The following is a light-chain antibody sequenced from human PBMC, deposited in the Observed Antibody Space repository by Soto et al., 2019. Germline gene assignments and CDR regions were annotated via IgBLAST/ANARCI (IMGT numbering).Light chain of an antibody. CDR1: QSISSY. Sequence: DIQMTQSPSSLSASVGDRVTITCRASQSISSYLNWYQQKPGKAPKLLIYAASSLQSGFPSRFKGSGSGEDFTLTSSSLHPEDCATYYCQQSYSTLYTFGQGTKLEIK. CDR2: AAS. CDR3: QQSYSTLYT. V-gene: IGKV1-39*01. J-gene: IGKJ2*01.